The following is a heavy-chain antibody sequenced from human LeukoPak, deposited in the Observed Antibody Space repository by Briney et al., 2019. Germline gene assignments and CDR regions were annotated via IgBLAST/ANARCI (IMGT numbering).Heavy chain of an antibody. J-gene: IGHJ4*02. Sequence: PGGSLRLSCAASGFTFSSYGMHWVRQAPGKGLEWVAYIRYHGSNINYADSVKGRFTISRDNSKDTLFLQMSSMRAEDTAVYYCAKVLTEYCGSTSCPFDSWGQGTLVTVSS. CDR1: GFTFSSYG. CDR3: AKVLTEYCGSTSCPFDS. CDR2: IRYHGSNI. V-gene: IGHV3-30*02. D-gene: IGHD2-2*01.